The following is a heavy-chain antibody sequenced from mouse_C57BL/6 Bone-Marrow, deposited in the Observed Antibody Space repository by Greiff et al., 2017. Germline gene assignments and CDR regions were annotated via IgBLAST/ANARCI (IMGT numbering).Heavy chain of an antibody. J-gene: IGHJ2*01. Sequence: QVQLQQPGAELVRPGSSVKLSCKASGYTFTSYWMHWVKQRPIQGLEWIGNIDPSDSETHYNQKFKDKATLTVDNSSSTAYMKLSSLTSEDSAVYYCSRLYYNFYYWGQGTTLTVAS. CDR2: IDPSDSET. CDR3: SRLYYNFYY. CDR1: GYTFTSYW. D-gene: IGHD2-1*01. V-gene: IGHV1-52*01.